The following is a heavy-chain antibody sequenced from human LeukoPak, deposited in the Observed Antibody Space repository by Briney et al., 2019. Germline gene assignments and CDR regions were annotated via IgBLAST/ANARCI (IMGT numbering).Heavy chain of an antibody. Sequence: SGGSLRLSCAASGFTFDCCGMHWVRQAPGKGLEWVAFIRNVGNDKYYADSVKGRFFISRDNSKNTLSLQMNSLRAEDTAIYYCAKDGKTRNWNYFQAKPVYWGQGTLVTVSS. CDR2: IRNVGNDK. CDR3: AKDGKTRNWNYFQAKPVY. CDR1: GFTFDCCG. V-gene: IGHV3-30*02. J-gene: IGHJ4*02. D-gene: IGHD1-7*01.